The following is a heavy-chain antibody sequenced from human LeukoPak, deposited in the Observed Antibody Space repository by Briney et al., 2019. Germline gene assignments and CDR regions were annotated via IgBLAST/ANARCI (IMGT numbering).Heavy chain of an antibody. D-gene: IGHD5-24*01. CDR1: GGSISGYY. J-gene: IGHJ3*02. CDR2: IYYSGST. V-gene: IGHV4-59*01. CDR3: ARLEMATMRGAFDI. Sequence: SETLSLTCIVYGGSISGYYWSWIRQPPGKGLEWIGSIYYSGSTDYNPSLKSRVIISVDTSKNQFSLKLSSVTAADTAVYYCARLEMATMRGAFDIWGQGTMVTVSS.